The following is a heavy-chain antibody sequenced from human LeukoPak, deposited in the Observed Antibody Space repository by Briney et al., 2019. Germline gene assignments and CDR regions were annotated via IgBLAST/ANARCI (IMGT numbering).Heavy chain of an antibody. J-gene: IGHJ4*02. CDR2: IYSGGST. CDR3: ARALVVPAALYYFDY. CDR1: GFTVGTNY. Sequence: GGSLRLSCAASGFTVGTNYMSWVRQAPGKGLEWVSVIYSGGSTYYADSVKGRFTISRDNSKNTLYLQMNSLRAEDTAVYYCARALVVPAALYYFDYWGQGTLVTVSS. D-gene: IGHD2-2*01. V-gene: IGHV3-53*01.